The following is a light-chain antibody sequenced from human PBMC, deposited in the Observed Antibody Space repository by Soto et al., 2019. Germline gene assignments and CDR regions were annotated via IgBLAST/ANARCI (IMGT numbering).Light chain of an antibody. Sequence: SYELTQPPSVSVAPGQTARITCGGDNIRSRSVHWYQQKPGQAPVVVLYDDSDRPSGIPERFSGTNSGNTATLTICRVEAGDEADYYCQVWDSSSDHSAVFGGGTQLTVL. CDR2: DDS. V-gene: IGLV3-21*02. CDR1: NIRSRS. CDR3: QVWDSSSDHSAV. J-gene: IGLJ7*01.